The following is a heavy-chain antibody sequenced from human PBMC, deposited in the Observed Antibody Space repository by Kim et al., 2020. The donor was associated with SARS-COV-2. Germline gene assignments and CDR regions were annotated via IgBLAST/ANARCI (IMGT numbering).Heavy chain of an antibody. D-gene: IGHD1-1*01. CDR3: ARFWNYGMDV. Sequence: GGSLRLSCAASGFNFNSYSMNWVRQAPGKGLEWVSSIINTDYKFYAASVKGRFTISRDNARNSLYLQMDSLRAEDTAIYFCARFWNYGMDVWGQGTTVTVSS. V-gene: IGHV3-21*01. CDR1: GFNFNSYS. J-gene: IGHJ6*02. CDR2: IINTDYK.